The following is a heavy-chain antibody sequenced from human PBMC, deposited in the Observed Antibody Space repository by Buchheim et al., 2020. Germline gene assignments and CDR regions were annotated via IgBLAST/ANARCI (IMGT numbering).Heavy chain of an antibody. V-gene: IGHV4-59*01. CDR3: AQSPYDSSGYYVFDY. D-gene: IGHD3-22*01. Sequence: QVQLQESGPGLVKPSETLSLTCTVSGGSISSYYWSWIRQPPGTGLEWIGYIYYSGSTNYNPSLKSRVTISVDTSKNQFSLKLSSVTAADTAVYYCAQSPYDSSGYYVFDYWGQGTL. J-gene: IGHJ4*02. CDR1: GGSISSYY. CDR2: IYYSGST.